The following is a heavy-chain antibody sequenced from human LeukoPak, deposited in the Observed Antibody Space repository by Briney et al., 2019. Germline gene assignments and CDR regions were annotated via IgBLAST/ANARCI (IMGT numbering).Heavy chain of an antibody. D-gene: IGHD2-2*01. CDR3: ASTTLGYCYDTSCPGYFDL. V-gene: IGHV3-7*01. Sequence: GGSLRLSCAASGFTFSSYWLSWVRQAPGKGLEWVANIKQDGNEKYYVDSVKGRFTISRDNAKNSLYLQMNSLRAEDTAVYYCASTTLGYCYDTSCPGYFDLWGRGTLVTVSS. CDR2: IKQDGNEK. CDR1: GFTFSSYW. J-gene: IGHJ2*01.